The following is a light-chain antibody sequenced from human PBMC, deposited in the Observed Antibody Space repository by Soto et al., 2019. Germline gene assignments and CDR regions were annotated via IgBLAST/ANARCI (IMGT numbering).Light chain of an antibody. J-gene: IGKJ3*01. CDR1: HDISEN. CDR2: DAS. V-gene: IGKV1-33*01. CDR3: QQYDDLTPFN. Sequence: DIQMTQSPSSLSASVGDRVSITCQASHDISENLNWYQQKPGKAPKLLISDASTLETGVPLRFTGGGSGTHFTLTINTLQPEDAATYYCQQYDDLTPFNFGPGTTVNIK.